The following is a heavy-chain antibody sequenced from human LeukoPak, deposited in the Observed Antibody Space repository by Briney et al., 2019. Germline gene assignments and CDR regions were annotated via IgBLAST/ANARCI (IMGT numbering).Heavy chain of an antibody. V-gene: IGHV3-23*01. CDR2: IVGSGGST. D-gene: IGHD2-15*01. CDR1: GFAFDSYA. J-gene: IGHJ4*02. CDR3: ARDGLGYCSGGSCYPQDY. Sequence: GGSLRLSCSASGFAFDSYAMSWVRQAPGKGLEWVSAIVGSGGSTYYADSVKGRFTISRDNSKNTLYLQMNSLRAEDTAVYYCARDGLGYCSGGSCYPQDYWGQGTLVTVSS.